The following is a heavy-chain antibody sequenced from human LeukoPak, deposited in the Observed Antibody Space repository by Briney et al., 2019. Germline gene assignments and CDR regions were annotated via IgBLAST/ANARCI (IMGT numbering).Heavy chain of an antibody. D-gene: IGHD3-22*01. CDR2: ISSSSSYI. V-gene: IGHV3-21*01. CDR1: GFTFTNFA. CDR3: ARDKGYYDSSGYFGFRDFDY. Sequence: GRSLRLSCGASGFTFTNFAMNWVRQAPGKGLEWVSSISSSSSYIYYAGSVKGRFTISRDNAKNSLYLQMNSLRAEDTAVYYCARDKGYYDSSGYFGFRDFDYWGQGTLVTVSS. J-gene: IGHJ4*02.